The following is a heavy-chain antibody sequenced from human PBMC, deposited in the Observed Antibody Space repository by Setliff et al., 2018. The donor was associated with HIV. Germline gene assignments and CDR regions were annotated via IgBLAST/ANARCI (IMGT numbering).Heavy chain of an antibody. V-gene: IGHV3-33*08. J-gene: IGHJ1*01. CDR3: GNKGGQV. CDR2: LWRDEVRE. CDR1: GFIFSTYW. D-gene: IGHD3-16*01. Sequence: GGSLRLSCAASGFIFSTYWMSWVRQAPGKGLEWVSLLWRDEVREYYADSVKGRFSISRDRSRNTVSLQMSSLRVEDTAMYYCGNKGGQVWGPGTQVTVSS.